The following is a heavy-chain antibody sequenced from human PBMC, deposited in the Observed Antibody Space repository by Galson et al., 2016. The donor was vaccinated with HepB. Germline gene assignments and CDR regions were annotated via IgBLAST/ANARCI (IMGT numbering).Heavy chain of an antibody. J-gene: IGHJ4*02. V-gene: IGHV4-4*02. D-gene: IGHD2/OR15-2a*01. CDR1: GASIVSSHW. CDR3: ASEKVYSNSYRGGFEH. CDR2: IFYTGSS. Sequence: LSLTCNVSGASIVSSHWWSWVRQPPGKGLEWIGEIFYTGSSNYNPSLKGRGTISVDETMNQFSLDLMSVPAAATAVYYCASEKVYSNSYRGGFEHWGQGAPVTVSS.